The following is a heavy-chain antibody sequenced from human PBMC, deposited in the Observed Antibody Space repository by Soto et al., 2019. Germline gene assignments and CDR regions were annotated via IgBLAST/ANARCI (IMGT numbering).Heavy chain of an antibody. Sequence: SETLSLTCTVSGDSVTNYFWSWMRQPPGKGLEWIGHIYHGGRTNYRPSLRSPVTMSLDSSKNQFSLNLSSLTAADTAVYFCARDPGYCTNGVCPIFDFWGQGILVT. CDR2: IYHGGRT. J-gene: IGHJ4*02. D-gene: IGHD2-8*01. CDR3: ARDPGYCTNGVCPIFDF. CDR1: GDSVTNYF. V-gene: IGHV4-59*02.